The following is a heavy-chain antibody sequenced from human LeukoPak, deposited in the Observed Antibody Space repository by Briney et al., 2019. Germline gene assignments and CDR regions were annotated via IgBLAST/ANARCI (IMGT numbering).Heavy chain of an antibody. CDR2: ISSSTIYI. J-gene: IGHJ4*02. CDR3: ARTIEMATISYFDY. Sequence: GGSLRLSCAASGFIFSSYSMNWVRQAPGKGLEWVSSISSSTIYIYYADSVKGRFTISRDNAKNSLYLQMNSLRAGDTAVYYCARTIEMATISYFDYWGQGTLVTVSS. D-gene: IGHD5-24*01. V-gene: IGHV3-21*01. CDR1: GFIFSSYS.